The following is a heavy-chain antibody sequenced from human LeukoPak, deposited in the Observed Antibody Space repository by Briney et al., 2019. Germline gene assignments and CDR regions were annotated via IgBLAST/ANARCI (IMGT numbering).Heavy chain of an antibody. CDR3: AGTYDILTGPFDY. CDR1: GFTFSSYS. CDR2: ISSSSSYI. D-gene: IGHD3-9*01. J-gene: IGHJ4*02. Sequence: GGSLRLSCAASGFTFSSYSMNWVRQAPGKGLEWVPSISSSSSYIYYADSVKGRFTISRDNAKNSLYLQMNSLRAEDTAVYYCAGTYDILTGPFDYWGQGTLVTVSS. V-gene: IGHV3-21*01.